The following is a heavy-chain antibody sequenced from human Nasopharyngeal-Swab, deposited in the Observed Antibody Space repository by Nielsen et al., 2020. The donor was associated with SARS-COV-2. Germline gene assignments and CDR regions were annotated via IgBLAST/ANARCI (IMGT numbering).Heavy chain of an antibody. V-gene: IGHV1-69*13. CDR3: ARDRRTVVTPIFAFDI. CDR1: GGTFSSYA. D-gene: IGHD4-23*01. J-gene: IGHJ3*02. CDR2: IIPIFGTA. Sequence: VKVSCKASGGTFSSYAISWVRQAPGQGLEWMGGIIPIFGTANYAQKFQGRVTITADESTSTAYMELSSLRSEDTAVYYCARDRRTVVTPIFAFDIWGQGKMVTVSS.